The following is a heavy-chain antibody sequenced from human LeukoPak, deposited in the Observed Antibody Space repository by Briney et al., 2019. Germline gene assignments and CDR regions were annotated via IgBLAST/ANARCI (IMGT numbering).Heavy chain of an antibody. Sequence: PGGSLRLSCAASGFTFSSYAMSWVRQAPGKGLEWVSAISGSGGSTYYADSVKCRFTNSRDNSKNTLYLQMNSLRAEDTAVYYCAIGRLSSTKYNWFDPWGQGTLVTVSS. J-gene: IGHJ5*02. CDR1: GFTFSSYA. V-gene: IGHV3-23*01. CDR2: ISGSGGST. D-gene: IGHD6-13*01. CDR3: AIGRLSSTKYNWFDP.